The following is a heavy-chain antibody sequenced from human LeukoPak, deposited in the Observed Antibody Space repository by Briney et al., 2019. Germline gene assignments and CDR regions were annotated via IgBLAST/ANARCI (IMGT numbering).Heavy chain of an antibody. CDR1: GFTFSIYA. CDR2: ITDRCGSR. J-gene: IGHJ4*02. D-gene: IGHD5-18*01. Sequence: PGGPLTLSCAPSGFTFSIYAVGGAPHAPGEGRECVSAITDRCGSRYYEDSVKGRFTISRDNYKNTLYLQVNSLRAEDTAVYYCAKGNGYSYGRYYFDYWGQGTLVTVSS. V-gene: IGHV3-23*01. CDR3: AKGNGYSYGRYYFDY.